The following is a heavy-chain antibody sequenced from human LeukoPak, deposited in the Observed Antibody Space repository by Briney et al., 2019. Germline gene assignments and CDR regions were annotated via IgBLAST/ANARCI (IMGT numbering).Heavy chain of an antibody. V-gene: IGHV4-39*01. CDR3: ARPYYDILTAGYYYYYMDV. D-gene: IGHD3-9*01. J-gene: IGHJ6*03. Sequence: PSETLSLTCNVSGGSISSSSYYWGWIRQLPGKGLEWIGSIYYSGSTYYNPSLKSRVTISVDTSKNQFSLRLTSVTAADTAVYYCARPYYDILTAGYYYYYMDVWGKGTTVTVSS. CDR1: GGSISSSSYY. CDR2: IYYSGST.